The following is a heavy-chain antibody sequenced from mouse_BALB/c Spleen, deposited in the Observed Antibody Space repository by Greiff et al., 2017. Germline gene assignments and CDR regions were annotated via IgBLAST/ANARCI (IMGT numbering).Heavy chain of an antibody. J-gene: IGHJ1*01. D-gene: IGHD2-14*01. Sequence: QVQLQQSGAELVKPGASVKLSCKTSGYTFTSYWIQWVKQRPGQGLGWIGEIFPGTGTTYYNEKFKGKATLTIDTSSSTAYMQLSSLTSEDSAVYFCVRSGNRYDAYFDVWGAGTTVTVSS. V-gene: IGHV1S132*01. CDR2: IFPGTGTT. CDR3: VRSGNRYDAYFDV. CDR1: GYTFTSYW.